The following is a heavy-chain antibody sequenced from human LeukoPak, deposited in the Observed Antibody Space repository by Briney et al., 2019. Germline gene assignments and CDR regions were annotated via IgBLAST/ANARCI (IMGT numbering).Heavy chain of an antibody. CDR3: ARESGPGGGFQH. V-gene: IGHV4-59*01. Sequence: SETLSLTCTVSGGSISSYYWSWIRQPPGKGLEWIGYIYYSGSTNYNPSLKSRVTISVKTSKNQFSLKLSSVTAADTAVYYCARESGPGGGFQHWGQGTLVTVSS. J-gene: IGHJ1*01. D-gene: IGHD3-10*01. CDR2: IYYSGST. CDR1: GGSISSYY.